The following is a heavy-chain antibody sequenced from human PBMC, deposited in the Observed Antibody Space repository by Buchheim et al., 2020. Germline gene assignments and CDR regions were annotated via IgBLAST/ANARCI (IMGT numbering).Heavy chain of an antibody. CDR3: ARDKAMGRNFDY. V-gene: IGHV3-30*04. J-gene: IGHJ4*02. CDR1: GFTFSSYA. Sequence: QVQLVESGGGVVQPGRSLRLSCAASGFTFSSYAMHWVRQAPGKGLEWVAVISYDGSNKYYADSVKGRFTISRDNSKTTLYLQMNSLRAEDTAVYYCARDKAMGRNFDYWGQGTL. CDR2: ISYDGSNK. D-gene: IGHD5-18*01.